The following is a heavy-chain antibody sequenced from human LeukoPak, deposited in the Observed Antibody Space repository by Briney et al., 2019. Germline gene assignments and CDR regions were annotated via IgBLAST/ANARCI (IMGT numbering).Heavy chain of an antibody. J-gene: IGHJ3*02. CDR1: GGSISSSSYY. CDR2: INHSGST. D-gene: IGHD3-10*01. V-gene: IGHV4-39*07. CDR3: ARGGHYRGGAFDI. Sequence: SETLSLTCTVSGGSISSSSYYWGWIRQPPGKGLEWIGEINHSGSTNYNPSLKSRVTISVDTSKNQFSLKLSSVTAADTAVYYCARGGHYRGGAFDIWGQGTMVTVSS.